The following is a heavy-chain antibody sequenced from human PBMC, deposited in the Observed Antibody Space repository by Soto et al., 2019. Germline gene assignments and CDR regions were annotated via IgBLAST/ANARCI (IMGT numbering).Heavy chain of an antibody. CDR2: IYSGGNT. Sequence: GGPRSVARRAWGLTVSRSSMNWVRQAPGKGLEWVSVIYSGGNTNYAQNFQGRVTMTTDTSTSTAYMELRSLRSDDTAVYYCARGGTPIDYWGQGTLVTVSS. J-gene: IGHJ4*02. CDR3: ARGGTPIDY. V-gene: IGHV3-53*05. CDR1: GLTVSRSS. D-gene: IGHD3-16*01.